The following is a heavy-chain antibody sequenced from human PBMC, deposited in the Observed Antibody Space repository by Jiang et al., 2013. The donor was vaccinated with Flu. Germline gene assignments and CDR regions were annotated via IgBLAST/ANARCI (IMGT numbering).Heavy chain of an antibody. CDR1: GFSFSRSGVG. CDR3: AHLRAGQPVDY. D-gene: IGHD6-13*01. V-gene: IGHV2-5*02. Sequence: KPTQTLTLTCTFSGFSFSRSGVGVGWIRQPPGKALEWLALIYWDDDKRYSPSLKSRLTITKDTSKNQVVLTMTNMDPVDTATYYCAHLRAGQPVDYWGQGTLVTVSS. CDR2: IYWDDDK. J-gene: IGHJ4*02.